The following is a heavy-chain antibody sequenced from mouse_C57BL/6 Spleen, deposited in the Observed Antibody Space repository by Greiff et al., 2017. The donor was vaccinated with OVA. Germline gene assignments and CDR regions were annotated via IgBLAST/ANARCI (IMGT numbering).Heavy chain of an antibody. V-gene: IGHV1-9*01. J-gene: IGHJ3*01. Sequence: VKLMESGAELMKPGASVKLSCKATGYTFTGYWIEWVKQRPGHGLEWIGEILPGSGSTNYNEKFKGKATFTADTSSNTAYMQLSSLTTEDSAIYYCARCPYYYGSSPAWFAYWGQGTLVTVSA. CDR1: GYTFTGYW. CDR3: ARCPYYYGSSPAWFAY. D-gene: IGHD1-1*01. CDR2: ILPGSGST.